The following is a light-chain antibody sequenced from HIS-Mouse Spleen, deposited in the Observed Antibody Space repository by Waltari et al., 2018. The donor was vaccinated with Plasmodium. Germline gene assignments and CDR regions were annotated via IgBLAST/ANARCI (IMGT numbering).Light chain of an antibody. CDR3: AAWDDSLNGV. CDR2: SNN. CDR1: SSNIGRKT. Sequence: QSVLPQPPSAPGTPGPRLTLTVSGGSSNIGRKTVSWYQQLPGPAPKLLIYSNNQRPSGVPDRFSGSKSGTSASLAISGLQSEDEADYYCAAWDDSLNGVFGGGTKLTVL. V-gene: IGLV1-44*01. J-gene: IGLJ3*02.